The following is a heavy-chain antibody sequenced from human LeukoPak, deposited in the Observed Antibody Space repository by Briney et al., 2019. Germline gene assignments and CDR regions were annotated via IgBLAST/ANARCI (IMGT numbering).Heavy chain of an antibody. D-gene: IGHD6-19*01. CDR1: GGSFSGYY. J-gene: IGHJ4*02. CDR2: IYTSGST. CDR3: AREDHSGWCGY. Sequence: SETLSLTCAVYGGSFSGYYCSWIRQPAGKGLEWIGRIYTSGSTNYNPSLKSRVTMSVDTSKNRFSLKLSSVTAADTAVYYCAREDHSGWCGYWGQGTLVTVSS. V-gene: IGHV4-4*07.